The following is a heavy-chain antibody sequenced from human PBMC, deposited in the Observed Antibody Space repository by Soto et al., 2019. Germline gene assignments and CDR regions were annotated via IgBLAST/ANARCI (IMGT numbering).Heavy chain of an antibody. CDR1: GFTFSNYG. D-gene: IGHD3-10*01. J-gene: IGHJ6*02. Sequence: QVQLVESGGGVVQPGRSLRLSCAASGFTFSNYGMHWVRQAPGKGLEWVAVILNDGSNRYHADSVKDRFTISRDNSKNMLYLQMSSLIAEDTNVYYCARDDEYSGNGMDVWGQGTTVTVS. CDR3: ARDDEYSGNGMDV. CDR2: ILNDGSNR. V-gene: IGHV3-33*01.